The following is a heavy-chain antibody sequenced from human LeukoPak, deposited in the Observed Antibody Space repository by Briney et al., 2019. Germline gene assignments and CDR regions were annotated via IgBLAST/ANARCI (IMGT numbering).Heavy chain of an antibody. J-gene: IGHJ6*02. CDR3: AREVGIAARTYYYYGMDV. CDR1: VGTFSSYV. D-gene: IGHD6-6*01. Sequence: SVNVSRKASVGTFSSYVISWVRQAPGQGLEWVGRIIHTLCIANYAQKFQGRVTITADKTTSTAYMELSSLRSEDTAVYYCAREVGIAARTYYYYGMDVWGQGTTVTVSS. V-gene: IGHV1-69*04. CDR2: IIHTLCIA.